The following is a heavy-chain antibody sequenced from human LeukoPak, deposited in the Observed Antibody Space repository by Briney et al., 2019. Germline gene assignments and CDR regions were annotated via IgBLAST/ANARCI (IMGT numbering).Heavy chain of an antibody. CDR2: IYYSGST. CDR1: GGSINNSNYY. V-gene: IGHV4-39*07. J-gene: IGHJ4*02. D-gene: IGHD2-15*01. CDR3: ARAGVAFDY. Sequence: PSETLSLTCTVSGGSINNSNYYWGWIRQPPGKGLEWIGSIYYSGSTYYNPSLKSRVTISVDTSKNQFSLKLSSVTAADTAVYYCARAGVAFDYWGQGTLVTVSS.